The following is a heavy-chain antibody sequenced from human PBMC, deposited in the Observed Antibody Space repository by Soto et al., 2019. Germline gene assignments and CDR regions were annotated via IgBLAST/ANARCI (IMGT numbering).Heavy chain of an antibody. CDR1: GFTFSSYG. CDR3: ARITIPDYYFDY. V-gene: IGHV3-33*01. CDR2: IWYDGSNK. J-gene: IGHJ4*02. D-gene: IGHD3-3*01. Sequence: GGSLRLSCAASGFTFSSYGMHWVRQAPGKGLEWVAVIWYDGSNKYYADSVKGRFTISRDNSKNTLYLQMNSLRAEDTAVYYCARITIPDYYFDYWGQGTLVTVSS.